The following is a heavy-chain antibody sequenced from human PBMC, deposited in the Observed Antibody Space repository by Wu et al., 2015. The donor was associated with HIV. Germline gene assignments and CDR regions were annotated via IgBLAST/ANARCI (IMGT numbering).Heavy chain of an antibody. CDR1: GYSFTSYG. J-gene: IGHJ3*02. CDR2: ISVYNGKT. CDR3: ARDSAWYYDSSGHDAFDI. V-gene: IGHV1-18*01. D-gene: IGHD3-22*01. Sequence: QVQLVQSGGDVKKPGASVKVSCKAWGYSFTSYGINWXRQAPGQGLEWMGWISVYNGKTNFAQKFQDRVTMTTDTSTSTAYMELSSLRSEDTAVYYCARDSAWYYDSSGHDAFDIWGQGTMVTVSS.